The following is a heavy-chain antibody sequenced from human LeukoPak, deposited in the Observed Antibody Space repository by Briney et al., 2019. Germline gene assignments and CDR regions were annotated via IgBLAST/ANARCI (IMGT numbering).Heavy chain of an antibody. CDR1: GGTFSSYA. V-gene: IGHV1-69*01. Sequence: SVKVSCKASGGTFSSYAISWVRQAPGQGLEWMGGIIPIFGTANYAQKFQGRVTITADESTSTAYMELSSLRSEDTAVYYCARSVILTGYYVDPSYYFDYWGQGTLVTVSS. D-gene: IGHD3-9*01. CDR2: IIPIFGTA. J-gene: IGHJ4*02. CDR3: ARSVILTGYYVDPSYYFDY.